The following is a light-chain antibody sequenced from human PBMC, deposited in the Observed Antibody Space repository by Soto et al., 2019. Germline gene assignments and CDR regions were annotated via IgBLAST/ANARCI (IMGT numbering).Light chain of an antibody. CDR1: SSDIGGSNY. V-gene: IGLV2-14*03. CDR2: GVS. CDR3: YSSRSSSSTFYV. J-gene: IGLJ1*01. Sequence: QSVLTQPASVSGSPGQSITISCAGTSSDIGGSNYVSWYRQHPGKAPKLMIYGVSNRPSGVSNRFSGSKSGNTASLTISGLQAEDEADYFCYSSRSSSSTFYVFGTGTKLTVL.